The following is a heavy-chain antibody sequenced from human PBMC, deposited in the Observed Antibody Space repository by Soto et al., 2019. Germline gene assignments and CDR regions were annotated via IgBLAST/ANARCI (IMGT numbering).Heavy chain of an antibody. CDR2: ISGTTYGGTA. CDR3: SGHGGFSAP. J-gene: IGHJ4*02. D-gene: IGHD3-16*01. CDR1: GFTFPDHA. V-gene: IGHV3-49*03. Sequence: PGWSLRLSCSASGFTFPDHAVSWFRQAPGKGPEWVSLISGTTYGGTAEYAASVRGRFIVSREDSKRIVYLQMNSLKTEDTAVYYCSGHGGFSAPWGPGTLVTVSS.